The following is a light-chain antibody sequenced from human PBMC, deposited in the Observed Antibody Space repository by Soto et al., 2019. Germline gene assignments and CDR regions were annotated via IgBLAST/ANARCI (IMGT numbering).Light chain of an antibody. CDR2: KAS. CDR3: QQYNGYSWT. J-gene: IGKJ1*01. Sequence: DIQMTQSPSTLSASVGDRVTITCRASQSISNWLAWYQQKPGKAPKLLVYKASSLESGVPSRFSGSGSGTEFTLTISSLQPDDFATYYCQQYNGYSWTFAQGTKVEIK. V-gene: IGKV1-5*03. CDR1: QSISNW.